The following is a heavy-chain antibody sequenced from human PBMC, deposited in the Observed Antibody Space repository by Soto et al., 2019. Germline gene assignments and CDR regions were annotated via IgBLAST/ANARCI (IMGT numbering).Heavy chain of an antibody. D-gene: IGHD3-3*01. CDR2: ISAYNGNT. Sequence: EASVKVSCKASGYTFTSYGISWVRQAPGQGLEWMGWISAYNGNTNYAQKLQGRVTMTTDTSTSTAYMELRSLRSDDTAVYYCARSIFGVVIIQNYGMDVWGQGTTVTVSS. CDR1: GYTFTSYG. J-gene: IGHJ6*02. CDR3: ARSIFGVVIIQNYGMDV. V-gene: IGHV1-18*01.